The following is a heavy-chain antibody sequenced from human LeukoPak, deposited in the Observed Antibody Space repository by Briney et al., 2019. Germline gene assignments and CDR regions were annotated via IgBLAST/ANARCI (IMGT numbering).Heavy chain of an antibody. V-gene: IGHV3-23*01. J-gene: IGHJ6*02. CDR3: VKDPSGGPFYDFWSARSPYYGLDV. D-gene: IGHD3-3*01. CDR1: GFTFSSSA. CDR2: ISASGGST. Sequence: GGSLRLSCAASGFTFSSSAMSWVRQVPGKGLEWVSGISASGGSTYYADSVKGRFTISRDNSKNTLYLQMTSLRTDDTAVYYCVKDPSGGPFYDFWSARSPYYGLDVWGQGTTVTVSS.